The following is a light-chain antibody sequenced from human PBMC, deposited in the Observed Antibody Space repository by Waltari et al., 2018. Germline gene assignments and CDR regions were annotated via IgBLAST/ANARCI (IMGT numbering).Light chain of an antibody. CDR2: KIS. V-gene: IGKV2-30*02. CDR1: QSPAHSDGNTY. J-gene: IGKJ2*01. CDR3: MQGSHWPRT. Sequence: DVVLTQSPLSLPVTLGKPASMSCRPRQSPAHSDGNTYLNWFHQRPGRSPRRRIYKISRLESGVPDRFSGSGSGTDFTLKISRVEAEDVGVYYCMQGSHWPRTFCQGTKLEI.